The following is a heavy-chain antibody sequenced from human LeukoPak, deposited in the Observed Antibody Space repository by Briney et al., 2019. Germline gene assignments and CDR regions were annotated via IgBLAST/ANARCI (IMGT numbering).Heavy chain of an antibody. D-gene: IGHD3-22*01. Sequence: ETLSLTCAVYGGSFSGYYWSWVRQAPGKGLEWVSAISGSGGSTYYADSVKGRFTISRDNSKNTLYLQMNSLRAEDTAVYYCAKEYYYDSSGYFDYWGQGTLVTVSS. CDR2: ISGSGGST. CDR3: AKEYYYDSSGYFDY. J-gene: IGHJ4*02. V-gene: IGHV3-23*01. CDR1: GGSFSGYY.